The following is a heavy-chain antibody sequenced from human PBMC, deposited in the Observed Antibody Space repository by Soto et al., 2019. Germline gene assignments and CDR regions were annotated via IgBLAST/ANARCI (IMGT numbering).Heavy chain of an antibody. Sequence: GGSLRLSCAASGFTFSSYAMSWVRQAPGKGLEWVSAISGSGGSTYYADSVKGRFTISRDNSKNTLYLQMNSLRAEDTAVYYCAKDADLSGWYRRGGFYFDYWGQGTLVTVSS. CDR3: AKDADLSGWYRRGGFYFDY. CDR2: ISGSGGST. V-gene: IGHV3-23*01. D-gene: IGHD6-19*01. J-gene: IGHJ4*02. CDR1: GFTFSSYA.